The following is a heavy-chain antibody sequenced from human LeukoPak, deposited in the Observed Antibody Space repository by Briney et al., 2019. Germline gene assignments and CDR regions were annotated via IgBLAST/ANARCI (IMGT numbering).Heavy chain of an antibody. CDR2: INTNTGNP. CDR1: GYTFTSYA. Sequence: ASVKVSCKAYGYTFTSYAMNWVRQAPGQGLEWMGWINTNTGNPTYAQGFTGRFVFSLDTSVSTAYLQISSLKAEDTAVYYCARDPFLRSAVGYGSGSYPKLFDYWGQGTLVTVSS. V-gene: IGHV7-4-1*02. J-gene: IGHJ4*02. CDR3: ARDPFLRSAVGYGSGSYPKLFDY. D-gene: IGHD3-10*01.